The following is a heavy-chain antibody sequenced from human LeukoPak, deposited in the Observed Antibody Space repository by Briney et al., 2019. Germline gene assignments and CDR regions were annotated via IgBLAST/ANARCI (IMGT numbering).Heavy chain of an antibody. CDR2: IHYSGST. Sequence: SETLSLTCAVSGGSISSYYWSWIRQPPGKGLEWIGYIHYSGSTNYNPSLKSRVTISVDTSKNQFSLKLSSVTAADTAVYYCARARYHTEMTYFRTVYYFDYWGQGTLVTVSS. D-gene: IGHD2-8*01. CDR1: GGSISSYY. J-gene: IGHJ4*02. V-gene: IGHV4-59*01. CDR3: ARARYHTEMTYFRTVYYFDY.